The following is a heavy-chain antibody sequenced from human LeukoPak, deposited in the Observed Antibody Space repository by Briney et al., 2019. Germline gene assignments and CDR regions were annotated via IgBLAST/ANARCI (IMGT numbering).Heavy chain of an antibody. J-gene: IGHJ3*02. CDR3: AGWQKLWGPTPLDAFDI. Sequence: PGGSLRLSCAASGFTFSSYGMHWVRQAPGKGLEWVAFIRYDGSNKYYADSVKGRFTISRDNSKNTLYLQMNSLRAEDTAVYYCAGWQKLWGPTPLDAFDIWGQGTMVTVSS. D-gene: IGHD7-27*01. V-gene: IGHV3-30*02. CDR1: GFTFSSYG. CDR2: IRYDGSNK.